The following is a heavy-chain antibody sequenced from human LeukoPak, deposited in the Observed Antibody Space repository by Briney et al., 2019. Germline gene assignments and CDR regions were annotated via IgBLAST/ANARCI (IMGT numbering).Heavy chain of an antibody. Sequence: SVKVSCKASGGTFSSYAISWVRQAPGQGLEWMGGIIPIFGTANYAQKFQGRVTTTADKSTSTAYMELSSLRSEDTAVYYCAADSGYSYGLFDYWGQGTLVTVSS. V-gene: IGHV1-69*06. CDR1: GGTFSSYA. CDR3: AADSGYSYGLFDY. D-gene: IGHD5-18*01. J-gene: IGHJ4*02. CDR2: IIPIFGTA.